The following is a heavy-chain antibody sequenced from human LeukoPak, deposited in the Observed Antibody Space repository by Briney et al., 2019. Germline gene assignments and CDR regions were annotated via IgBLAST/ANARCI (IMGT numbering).Heavy chain of an antibody. CDR1: GGSISSSTYY. CDR2: IYYSGST. CDR3: ARPLSGSGSWRGDAFDI. Sequence: SETLSLTCTVSGGSISSSTYYWGWIRQPPGKGLEWIGSIYYSGSTYYNASLKSRVTISADTSKNQFSLKLSSVTAADTAVYYCARPLSGSGSWRGDAFDIWGKGKMCTVSS. D-gene: IGHD6-13*01. J-gene: IGHJ3*02. V-gene: IGHV4-39*01.